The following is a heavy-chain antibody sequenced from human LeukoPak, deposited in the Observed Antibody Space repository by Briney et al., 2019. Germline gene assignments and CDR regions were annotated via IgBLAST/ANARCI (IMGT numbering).Heavy chain of an antibody. CDR2: IIPIFGTA. D-gene: IGHD3-22*01. V-gene: IGHV1-69*06. CDR3: ARPRTYYYDSSNAFDI. CDR1: GGTFSSYA. J-gene: IGHJ3*02. Sequence: ASVKVSCKASGGTFSSYAISWVRQAPGQGLEWMGGIIPIFGTANYAQKFQGRVTITADKSTSTAYMELSSLRSEDTAVYYCARPRTYYYDSSNAFDIWGKGTTVTVSS.